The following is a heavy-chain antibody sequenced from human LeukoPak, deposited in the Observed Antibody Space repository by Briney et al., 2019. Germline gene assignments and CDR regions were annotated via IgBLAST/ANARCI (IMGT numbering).Heavy chain of an antibody. CDR2: MKQDGSEK. Sequence: GGSLRLSCAASGFTFSSYWMSWVRQAPGKGLEWVANMKQDGSEKYYVDSVKGRFTISRDNAKNSLYLQMNSLRAEDTAVYYCARVKDHRGIAVAGSDYWGQGTLVTVSS. CDR3: ARVKDHRGIAVAGSDY. J-gene: IGHJ4*02. D-gene: IGHD6-13*01. CDR1: GFTFSSYW. V-gene: IGHV3-7*01.